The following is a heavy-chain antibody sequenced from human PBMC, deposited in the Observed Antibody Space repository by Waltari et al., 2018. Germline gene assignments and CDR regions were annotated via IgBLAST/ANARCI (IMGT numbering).Heavy chain of an antibody. CDR2: LSFIGAST. Sequence: EVRLLESGGGLVQPGGSLRLSCVVSGFTFSEYGMSWVRQAPGKGLEWVAGLSFIGASTYYAESVRGRFTISRDNSENTLYLEMYSLRAEDTAVYYCAKVPSTYPYYFDFWGQGTLVTVSS. J-gene: IGHJ4*02. V-gene: IGHV3-23*01. CDR3: AKVPSTYPYYFDF. CDR1: GFTFSEYG.